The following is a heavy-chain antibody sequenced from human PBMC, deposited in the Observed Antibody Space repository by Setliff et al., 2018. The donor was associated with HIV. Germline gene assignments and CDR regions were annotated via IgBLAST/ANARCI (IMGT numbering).Heavy chain of an antibody. J-gene: IGHJ4*02. D-gene: IGHD2-21*01. V-gene: IGHV3-30*04. CDR2: VSYGGTNT. Sequence: PGGSLRLSCAASGFTFSSYAMHWVRQAPGKGLEWVAVVSYGGTNTYYADSVKGRFIISRNDSESTLFLQMNSLRVDDTAVYYCARVRYCGSPSCRKGFDFWGQGTLVTVSS. CDR1: GFTFSSYA. CDR3: ARVRYCGSPSCRKGFDF.